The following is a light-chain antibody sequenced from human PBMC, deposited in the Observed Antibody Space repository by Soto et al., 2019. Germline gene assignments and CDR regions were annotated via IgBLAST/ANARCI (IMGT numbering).Light chain of an antibody. CDR3: SSNTSSSTVV. CDR2: GVS. CDR1: SSDVGAYNY. Sequence: QSALTQPASVSGSPGQSITISCSGTSSDVGAYNYVSWYQQHPGKAPKLMIYGVSDRPSGLSNHFSGSKSGNTASLTISGLQAEDEADYYCSSNTSSSTVVFGGGTKVTVL. V-gene: IGLV2-14*01. J-gene: IGLJ2*01.